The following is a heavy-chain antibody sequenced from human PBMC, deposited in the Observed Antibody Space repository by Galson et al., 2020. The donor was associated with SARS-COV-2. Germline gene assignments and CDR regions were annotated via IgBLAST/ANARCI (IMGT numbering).Heavy chain of an antibody. Sequence: ASETLSLTCAVSGGSISSSNWWSWVRQPPGKGLEWIGEIYHSGSTNYNPSLKSRVTISVDKSKNQFSLKLSSVTAADTAVYYCARTMVRGVIIKGGFDYWGQGTLVTVSS. CDR3: ARTMVRGVIIKGGFDY. D-gene: IGHD3-10*01. CDR1: GGSISSSNW. J-gene: IGHJ4*02. CDR2: IYHSGST. V-gene: IGHV4-4*02.